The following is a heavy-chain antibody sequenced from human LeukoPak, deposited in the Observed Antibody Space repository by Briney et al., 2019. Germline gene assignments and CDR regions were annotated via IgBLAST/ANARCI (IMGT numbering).Heavy chain of an antibody. CDR1: GFTFNSYA. CDR2: ISGSGGNT. J-gene: IGHJ5*01. D-gene: IGHD5-18*01. Sequence: GGSLRLSCAASGFTFNSYAMSWVRQVPGQGLERVSPISGSGGNTYYADSVKGRFTISRDNSKNTLYLQMNSLRAEDTAVYYCARGQLWFDYWGQGTLVTVSS. V-gene: IGHV3-23*01. CDR3: ARGQLWFDY.